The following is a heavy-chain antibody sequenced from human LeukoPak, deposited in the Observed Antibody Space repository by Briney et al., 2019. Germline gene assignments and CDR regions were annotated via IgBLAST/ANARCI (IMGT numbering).Heavy chain of an antibody. Sequence: TGGSLRLSCAASGFAFRSHGMHWVRQAPGKGLEWMAMISYDGSERSFIDSMKGRLTISRDNSKHTVDLEMSSLRAEDTGVYYCVKGGRDSSGYPYWGQGTLVTVSS. V-gene: IGHV3-30*18. J-gene: IGHJ4*02. CDR3: VKGGRDSSGYPY. CDR1: GFAFRSHG. D-gene: IGHD3-22*01. CDR2: ISYDGSER.